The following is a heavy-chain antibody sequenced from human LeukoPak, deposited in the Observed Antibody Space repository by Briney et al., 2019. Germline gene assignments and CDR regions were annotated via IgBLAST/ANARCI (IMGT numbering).Heavy chain of an antibody. D-gene: IGHD1/OR15-1a*01. CDR2: ISDNGGNT. CDR1: GCTFSYYA. J-gene: IGHJ4*02. Sequence: GGSLRLSCSAGGCTFSYYAIHWVRQAPGKGLEYVSTISDNGGNTNYADSVKGRFTISRDNSKNTLYLQMSSLRPEDTAVYYCARSAAGTYYWGQGTLVTVSS. CDR3: ARSAAGTYY. V-gene: IGHV3-64D*06.